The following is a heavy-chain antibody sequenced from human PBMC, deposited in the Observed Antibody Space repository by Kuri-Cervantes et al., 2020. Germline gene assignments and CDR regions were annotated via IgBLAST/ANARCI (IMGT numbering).Heavy chain of an antibody. D-gene: IGHD2-2*01. CDR3: AKTPRTRLGYCSSTSCYGLDHFDY. CDR1: GFTFSSYG. V-gene: IGHV3-30*18. CDR2: ISYDGSNK. Sequence: GGSLRLSCAASGFTFSSYGMHWVRQAPGKGLEWVAVISYDGSNKYYADSVKGRFTTSRDNSKNTLYLQMNSLRAEDTAMYYCAKTPRTRLGYCSSTSCYGLDHFDYWGQGTLVTVSS. J-gene: IGHJ4*02.